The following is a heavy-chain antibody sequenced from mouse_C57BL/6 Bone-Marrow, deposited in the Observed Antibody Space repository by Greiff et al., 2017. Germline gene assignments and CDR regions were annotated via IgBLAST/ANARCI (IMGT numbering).Heavy chain of an antibody. J-gene: IGHJ3*01. Sequence: VQLKQSGAELVRPGASVKLSCTASGFNIKDDYMHWVKQRPEQGLEWIGWIDPDNGDTEYASKFKGKATITAYTSSNTAYLQLSSLTSDDTAVYYCTTLFCDGNPGFAYWGQGTLVTVSA. V-gene: IGHV14-4*01. D-gene: IGHD2-1*01. CDR3: TTLFCDGNPGFAY. CDR2: IDPDNGDT. CDR1: GFNIKDDY.